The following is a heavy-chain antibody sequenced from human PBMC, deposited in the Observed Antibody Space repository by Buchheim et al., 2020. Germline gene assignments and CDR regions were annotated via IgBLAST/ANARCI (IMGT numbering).Heavy chain of an antibody. J-gene: IGHJ4*02. CDR3: ARASIDYYDSSGYYYYFDY. Sequence: QVQLQESGPGLVKPSQTLSLTCTVSGGSISSGSYYWSWIRQPAGKGLEGIGRIYTSGSTNYNPSLKSRVTISVDTSKNQFSLKLSSVTAADTAVYYCARASIDYYDSSGYYYYFDYWGQGT. V-gene: IGHV4-61*02. CDR2: IYTSGST. D-gene: IGHD3-22*01. CDR1: GGSISSGSYY.